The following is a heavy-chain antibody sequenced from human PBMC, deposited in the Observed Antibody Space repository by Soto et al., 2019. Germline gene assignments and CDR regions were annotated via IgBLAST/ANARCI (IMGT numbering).Heavy chain of an antibody. J-gene: IGHJ6*02. CDR1: GGSFSGYY. V-gene: IGHV4-34*01. D-gene: IGHD3-10*01. CDR3: ARGPHITMVRGVMRYGMDV. CDR2: INHSGST. Sequence: QVQLQQWGAGLLKPSETLSLTCAVYGGSFSGYYWSWIRQPPGKGLEWIGEINHSGSTNYNPSLKSRVTISVDTSKNQFSLKLSSVTAADTAVYYCARGPHITMVRGVMRYGMDVWGQGTTVTVSS.